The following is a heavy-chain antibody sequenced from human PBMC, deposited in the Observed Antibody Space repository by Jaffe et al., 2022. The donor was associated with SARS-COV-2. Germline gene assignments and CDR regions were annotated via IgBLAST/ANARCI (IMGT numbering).Heavy chain of an antibody. CDR2: IYYRGNT. Sequence: QVQLQESGPGLVKPSQTLSLTCTVSGGSISSSDYYWTWIRQAPGKGLEWIGYIYYRGNTDYNPSLKSRLTISMDTSQNLFSLKLNSVTAADTAVYYCVRVPIVVVVATSPNYHFGMDVWGQGTTVTVS. V-gene: IGHV4-30-4*01. J-gene: IGHJ6*02. D-gene: IGHD2-15*01. CDR1: GGSISSSDYY. CDR3: VRVPIVVVVATSPNYHFGMDV.